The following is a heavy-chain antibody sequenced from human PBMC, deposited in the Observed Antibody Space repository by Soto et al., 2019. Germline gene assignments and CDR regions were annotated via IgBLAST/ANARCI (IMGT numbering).Heavy chain of an antibody. CDR3: ARGVGGYYYYYYGMDV. CDR1: GYTFTGYY. CDR2: INPNSGGT. J-gene: IGHJ6*02. D-gene: IGHD3-16*01. V-gene: IGHV1-2*04. Sequence: ASVKLSCKASGYTFTGYYMHWVRQAPGQGLEWMGWINPNSGGTNYAQKFQGWVTMTRDTSISTAYMELSRLRSDDTAVYYCARGVGGYYYYYYGMDVWGQGTTVTVSS.